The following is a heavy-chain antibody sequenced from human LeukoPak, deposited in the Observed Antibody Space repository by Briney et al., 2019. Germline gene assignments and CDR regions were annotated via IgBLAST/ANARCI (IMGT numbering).Heavy chain of an antibody. CDR2: INNDGSDM. V-gene: IGHV3-74*01. CDR3: AKGDRIYYYYMDV. CDR1: GFTFNTYW. Sequence: GGSLRLSCAASGFTFNTYWMHWVRQAPGKGLVWVSRINNDGSDMSYADSVKGRFTISRDNSKNTLYLQMNSLRAEDTAVYYCAKGDRIYYYYMDVWGKGTTVTVSS. J-gene: IGHJ6*03. D-gene: IGHD1-14*01.